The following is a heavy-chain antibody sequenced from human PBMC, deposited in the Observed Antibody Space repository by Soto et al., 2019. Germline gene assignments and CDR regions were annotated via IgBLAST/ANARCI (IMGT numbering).Heavy chain of an antibody. CDR1: GFTFSSYS. D-gene: IGHD3-10*01. CDR2: IGSSSSTI. V-gene: IGHV3-48*01. Sequence: EVQLVESGGGLVQPGGSLRLSCAASGFTFSSYSMNWVRQAPGKGLEWVSYIGSSSSTIYYADSVKGRFTISRDNAKNSLYLQMNSLRAEDTAVYYCARDRRLLWFGELLSDAFDIWGQGTMVTVSS. J-gene: IGHJ3*02. CDR3: ARDRRLLWFGELLSDAFDI.